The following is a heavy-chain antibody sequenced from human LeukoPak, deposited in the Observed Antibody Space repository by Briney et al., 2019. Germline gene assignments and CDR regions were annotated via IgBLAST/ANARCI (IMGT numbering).Heavy chain of an antibody. V-gene: IGHV3-15*01. CDR3: STTHYNFGDLDH. CDR1: GFTFSNTW. D-gene: IGHD3-3*01. Sequence: GGSLRLSCAASGFTFSNTWMSWVRQAPGKGLEWVARIKSKTEGETIDYSAPVKGRFTISRDDSKNTVYLQMNSLKTEDTAVYYCSTTHYNFGDLDHWGQGTLVTVSS. J-gene: IGHJ4*02. CDR2: IKSKTEGETI.